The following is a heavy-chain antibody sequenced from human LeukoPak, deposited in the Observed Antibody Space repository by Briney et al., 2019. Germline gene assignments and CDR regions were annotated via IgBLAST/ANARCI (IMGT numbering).Heavy chain of an antibody. CDR1: GYTFSNNY. CDR3: ASPSLASGKYYEY. J-gene: IGHJ4*02. CDR2: VTPDSGDT. D-gene: IGHD3-10*01. V-gene: IGHV1-2*02. Sequence: ASVKVSCKASGYTFSNNYMHWVRQAPGQGLEWMGWVTPDSGDTKYEQKFQGRVTMTRDTSINTAYMELSGLRSDDTAVYYCASPSLASGKYYEYWGQGTLVTVSS.